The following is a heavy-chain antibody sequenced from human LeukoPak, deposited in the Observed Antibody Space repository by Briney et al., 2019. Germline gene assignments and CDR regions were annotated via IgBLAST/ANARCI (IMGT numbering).Heavy chain of an antibody. Sequence: GRSLRLSCAASGSTFSSYGMHWVRQAPGKGLEWVAVISYDGSNKYYADSVKGRFTISRDNSKNTLYLQMNSLRAEDTAVYYCAKDVSSIALRYWGQGTLVTVSS. CDR1: GSTFSSYG. D-gene: IGHD6-6*01. CDR3: AKDVSSIALRY. CDR2: ISYDGSNK. J-gene: IGHJ4*02. V-gene: IGHV3-30*18.